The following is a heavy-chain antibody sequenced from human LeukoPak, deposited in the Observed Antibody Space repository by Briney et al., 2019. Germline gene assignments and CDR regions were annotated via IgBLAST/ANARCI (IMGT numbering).Heavy chain of an antibody. V-gene: IGHV3-23*01. CDR2: ISDSGGST. CDR3: ASILLWYVYDY. J-gene: IGHJ4*02. Sequence: GGTLRLSCAASGFTFSSYGMSWVRQAPGEGLEWVSAISDSGGSTYYKDSVKGRFTISRDNSKNTLYLQMNSLRAEDTAVYYCASILLWYVYDYWGQGTLVTVSS. CDR1: GFTFSSYG. D-gene: IGHD3-10*01.